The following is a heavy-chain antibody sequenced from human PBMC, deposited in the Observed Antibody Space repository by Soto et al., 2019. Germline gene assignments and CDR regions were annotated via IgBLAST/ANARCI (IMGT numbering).Heavy chain of an antibody. D-gene: IGHD5-18*01. J-gene: IGHJ4*02. Sequence: GASVKVSCKASGYTFTSYAMHWARQAPGQRLEWMGWINAGNGNTKYSQKFQGRVTITRDTSASTAYMELSSLRSEDTAVYYCARDPGYTYGYNWAQGTLVTVSS. CDR1: GYTFTSYA. CDR2: INAGNGNT. CDR3: ARDPGYTYGYN. V-gene: IGHV1-3*01.